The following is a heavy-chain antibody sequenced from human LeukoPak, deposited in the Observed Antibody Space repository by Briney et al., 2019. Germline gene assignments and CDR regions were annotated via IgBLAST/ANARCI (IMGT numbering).Heavy chain of an antibody. J-gene: IGHJ4*02. Sequence: PGGSLRLSCAASGFTFSSYAMSWVRQAPGKGLEWASAISGSGGSTYYADSVKGRFTISRDNSKNTLYLQMSSLRAEDTAVYYCAKAYRYCSGGSCFTDYWGQGTLVTVSS. CDR1: GFTFSSYA. CDR3: AKAYRYCSGGSCFTDY. V-gene: IGHV3-23*01. D-gene: IGHD2-15*01. CDR2: ISGSGGST.